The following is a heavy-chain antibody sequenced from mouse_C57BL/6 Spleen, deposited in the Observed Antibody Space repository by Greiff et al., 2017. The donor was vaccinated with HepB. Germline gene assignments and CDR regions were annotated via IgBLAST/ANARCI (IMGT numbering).Heavy chain of an antibody. CDR1: GFSFNTYA. J-gene: IGHJ2*01. V-gene: IGHV10-1*01. Sequence: EVQGVESGGGLVQPKGSLKLSCAASGFSFNTYAMNWVRQAPGKGLEWVARIRSKSNNYATYYADSVKDRFTISRDDSESMLYLQMNNLKTEDTAMYYCVRQREYDYDEGAFDDWGQGTTLTVSS. CDR3: VRQREYDYDEGAFDD. CDR2: IRSKSNNYAT. D-gene: IGHD2-4*01.